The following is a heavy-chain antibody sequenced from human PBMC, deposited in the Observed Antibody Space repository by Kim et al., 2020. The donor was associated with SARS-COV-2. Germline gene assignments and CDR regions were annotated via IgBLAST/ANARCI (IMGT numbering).Heavy chain of an antibody. Sequence: GGSLRLSCAASGFTFSSYAMSWVRQAPGKGLEWGSSISGDSGKSYYADSVKGRFTISRDNSKRTLYLQMDNLRPEDTAVYYCAKITAIFSAGSAYWGQGT. CDR1: GFTFSSYA. CDR3: AKITAIFSAGSAY. D-gene: IGHD6-13*01. J-gene: IGHJ4*02. V-gene: IGHV3-23*01. CDR2: ISGDSGKS.